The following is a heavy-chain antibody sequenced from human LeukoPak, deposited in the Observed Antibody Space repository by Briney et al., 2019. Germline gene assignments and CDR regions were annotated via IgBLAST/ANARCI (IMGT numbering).Heavy chain of an antibody. CDR2: INHSGST. CDR1: GGSFSGYY. D-gene: IGHD1-7*01. J-gene: IGHJ4*02. Sequence: SETLSLTCAVYGGSFSGYYWSWIRQPPGKGLEWIGEINHSGSTNYSPSLKSRVTISVDTSKNQFSLKLSSVTAADTAVYYCARLNWNYDFDYWGQGTLVTVSS. V-gene: IGHV4-34*01. CDR3: ARLNWNYDFDY.